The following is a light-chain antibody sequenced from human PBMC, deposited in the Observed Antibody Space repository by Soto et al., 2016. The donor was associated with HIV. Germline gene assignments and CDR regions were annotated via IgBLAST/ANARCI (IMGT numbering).Light chain of an antibody. Sequence: DIQMTQSPSSLSASVGDRVTITCRASQSISTYLNWYQQKPGKAPKVLIYAASNLQSGAPSRFSGSGSGTDFTLTISSLQPEDFATYYCQQSYSTPLTFGGGPKVEIK. J-gene: IGKJ4*01. CDR1: QSISTY. V-gene: IGKV1-39*01. CDR3: QQSYSTPLT. CDR2: AAS.